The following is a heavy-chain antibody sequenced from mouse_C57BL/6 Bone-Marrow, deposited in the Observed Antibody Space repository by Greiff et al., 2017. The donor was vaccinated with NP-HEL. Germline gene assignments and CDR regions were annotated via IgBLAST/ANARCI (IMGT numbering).Heavy chain of an antibody. V-gene: IGHV5-4*01. Sequence: EVQLVESGGGLVKPGGSLKLSCAASGFTFSSYAMSWVRQTPEKRLEWVATISDGGSYTYYPDNVKGRFTISRDNAKNNLYLQMSHLKSEDTAMYYCARGDAGDGYYHAWFAYWGQGTLVTVSA. CDR2: ISDGGSYT. D-gene: IGHD2-3*01. CDR3: ARGDAGDGYYHAWFAY. CDR1: GFTFSSYA. J-gene: IGHJ3*01.